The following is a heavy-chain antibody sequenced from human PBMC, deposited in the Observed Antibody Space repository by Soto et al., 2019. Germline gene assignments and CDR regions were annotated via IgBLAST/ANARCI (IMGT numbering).Heavy chain of an antibody. CDR3: ASQSGYYYIFDY. Sequence: SVKVSCKASGGTFSSYANSWVRQAPGQGLEWMGGIIPIFGTANYAQKFPGRVTITADESTSTAYMELSSLRSEDTAVYYCASQSGYYYIFDYWGQGTLVTVSS. V-gene: IGHV1-69*13. D-gene: IGHD3-22*01. CDR1: GGTFSSYA. CDR2: IIPIFGTA. J-gene: IGHJ4*02.